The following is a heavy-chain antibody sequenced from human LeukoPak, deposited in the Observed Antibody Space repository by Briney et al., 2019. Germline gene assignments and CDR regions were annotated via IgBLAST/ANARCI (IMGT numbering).Heavy chain of an antibody. D-gene: IGHD3-10*01. CDR2: ISAYNGNT. CDR1: GYTFSSYG. CDR3: ARDSPDGSGTYYNDSPDY. Sequence: ASVKDSCKASGYTFSSYGISWVRQAPGQGLEWMGGISAYNGNTNYRQKLQGRVTMTTDTFTGTAYMDLRSLRSDDTAIYYCARDSPDGSGTYYNDSPDYWGQGTLVTVSS. V-gene: IGHV1-18*01. J-gene: IGHJ4*02.